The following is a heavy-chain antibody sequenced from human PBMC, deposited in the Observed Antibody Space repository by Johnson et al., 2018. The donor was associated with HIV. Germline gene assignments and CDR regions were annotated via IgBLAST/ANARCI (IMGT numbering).Heavy chain of an antibody. Sequence: VQLVESGGGLVQPGGSLRLSCSASGFSVSSNYMTWVRQAPGKGLKWVSVIYSGGNTYYADSVKGRFSISRDNSKNTVYLQMNSLRAEETGVYYCARGPSQLYWPEGSFDIWRQGTTVTVSS. CDR1: GFSVSSNY. J-gene: IGHJ3*02. CDR2: IYSGGNT. V-gene: IGHV3-66*01. D-gene: IGHD2-8*02. CDR3: ARGPSQLYWPEGSFDI.